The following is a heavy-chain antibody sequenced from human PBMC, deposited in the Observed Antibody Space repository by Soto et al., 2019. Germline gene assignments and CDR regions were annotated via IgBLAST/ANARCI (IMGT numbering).Heavy chain of an antibody. V-gene: IGHV1-3*05. CDR2: INAGNGNT. CDR1: GYTFTGYA. CDR3: ARAVAVPADFDY. Sequence: QVQLVQSGAEEKKPGASVKVSCKASGYTFTGYAMHWVRQAPGQRLEWMGWINAGNGNTKYSQKFQGRVTITRDTSASTACMELGGVGSEDTAVYYCARAVAVPADFDYWGQGTRVTVSS. D-gene: IGHD6-19*01. J-gene: IGHJ4*02.